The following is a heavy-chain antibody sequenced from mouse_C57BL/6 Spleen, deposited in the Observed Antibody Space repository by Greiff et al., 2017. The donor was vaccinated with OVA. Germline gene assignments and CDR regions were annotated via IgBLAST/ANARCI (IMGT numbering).Heavy chain of an antibody. CDR3: AYYGSSLYWYFDV. D-gene: IGHD1-1*01. V-gene: IGHV1-55*01. Sequence: QVHVKQPGAELVKPGASVKMSCKASGYTFTSYWITWVKQRPGQGLEWIGDIYPGSGSTNYNEKFKSKATLTVDTSSSTAYMQLSSLTSEDSAVYYCAYYGSSLYWYFDVWGTGTTVTVSS. CDR1: GYTFTSYW. J-gene: IGHJ1*03. CDR2: IYPGSGST.